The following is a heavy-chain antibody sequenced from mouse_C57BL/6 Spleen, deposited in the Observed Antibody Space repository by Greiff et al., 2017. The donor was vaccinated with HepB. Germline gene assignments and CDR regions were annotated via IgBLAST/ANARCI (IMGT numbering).Heavy chain of an antibody. CDR2: INPSNGGT. CDR1: GYTFTSYW. J-gene: IGHJ4*01. D-gene: IGHD3-2*01. V-gene: IGHV1-53*01. Sequence: QVQLQQPGTELVKPGASVKLSCTASGYTFTSYWMHWVKQRPGQGLEWIGNINPSNGGTNYNEKFKSKATLTVDKSTSTAYMQLSSLTSEDSAVYYCARQTAISFMDYWGQGTSVTVSS. CDR3: ARQTAISFMDY.